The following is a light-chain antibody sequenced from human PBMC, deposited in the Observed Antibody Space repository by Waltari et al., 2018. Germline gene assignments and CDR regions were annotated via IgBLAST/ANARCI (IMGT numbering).Light chain of an antibody. Sequence: DIQMTQSPSSVSAFVGDRVTITCRASQSISNWLPWSQQKPGKAPKLPVYGASDLHRGVPSRFSGIGAGTDFTLTISSLQAEDFATYYCQQVNSTPRTFGQGTKVEIK. CDR1: QSISNW. J-gene: IGKJ1*01. CDR3: QQVNSTPRT. V-gene: IGKV1-12*01. CDR2: GAS.